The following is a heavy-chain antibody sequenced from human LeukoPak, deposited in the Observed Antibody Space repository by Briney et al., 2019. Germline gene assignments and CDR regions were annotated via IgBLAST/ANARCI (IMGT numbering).Heavy chain of an antibody. CDR2: INHSGST. J-gene: IGHJ6*02. Sequence: SETLSLTCAVYGGSFSGYYWSWIRQPPGKGLEWIGEINHSGSTNYNPSLKSRVTISVDTSKNQFSLKLSSVTAADTAVYYCASRNEPYYYGMDVWGQGTTVTVSS. CDR1: GGSFSGYY. D-gene: IGHD1-14*01. CDR3: ASRNEPYYYGMDV. V-gene: IGHV4-34*01.